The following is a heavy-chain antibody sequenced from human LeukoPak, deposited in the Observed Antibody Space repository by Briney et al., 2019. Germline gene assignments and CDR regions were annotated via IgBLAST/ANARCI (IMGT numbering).Heavy chain of an antibody. Sequence: PGGSLRLSCAASGFTFSSYSMNWVRQAPGKGLEWVSSISSSSSYIYYADSVKGRFTISRDNAKNSLYLQMNSLRAEDTAVYYCARGGVLKVINYSYYYYYGMDVWGQGTTVTVSS. J-gene: IGHJ6*02. V-gene: IGHV3-21*01. CDR1: GFTFSSYS. CDR2: ISSSSSYI. CDR3: ARGGVLKVINYSYYYYYGMDV. D-gene: IGHD2-8*01.